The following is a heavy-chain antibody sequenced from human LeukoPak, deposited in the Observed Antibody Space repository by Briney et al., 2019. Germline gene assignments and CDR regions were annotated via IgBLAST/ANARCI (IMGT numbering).Heavy chain of an antibody. CDR2: ISHSGST. J-gene: IGHJ3*02. D-gene: IGHD2-21*01. CDR1: GGSISSSSYY. V-gene: IGHV4-39*07. Sequence: KPSETLSLTCTVSGGSISSSSYYWGWIRQPPGKGLEWIGYISHSGSTNYNPSLKSRVTISVDTSKNQFSLKLSSVTAADTAVYYCARDDSYRCAFDIWGQGTMVTVSS. CDR3: ARDDSYRCAFDI.